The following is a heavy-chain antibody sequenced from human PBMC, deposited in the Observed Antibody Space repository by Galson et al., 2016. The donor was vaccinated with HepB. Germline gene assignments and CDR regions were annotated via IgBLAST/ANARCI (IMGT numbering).Heavy chain of an antibody. CDR3: AGGDYYGSGRGTPLIS. D-gene: IGHD3-10*01. Sequence: SLRLSCAASGFSLRSYAMHWVRQAPGKGLEWVAVIWYDGNTQYYADSVKGRFTISRDNSKNTVFVQMNSLRAEDTAVYFCAGGDYYGSGRGTPLISWGQGTLVIVSS. CDR2: IWYDGNTQ. J-gene: IGHJ4*02. V-gene: IGHV3-33*01. CDR1: GFSLRSYA.